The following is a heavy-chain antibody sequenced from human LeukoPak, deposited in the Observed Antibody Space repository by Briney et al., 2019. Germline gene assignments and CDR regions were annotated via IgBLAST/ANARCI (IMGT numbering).Heavy chain of an antibody. CDR1: GFTVSSNY. CDR2: IYSGGST. CDR3: ARDAKDYGGNGIDY. J-gene: IGHJ4*02. D-gene: IGHD4-23*01. Sequence: GGSLSLSCAASGFTVSSNYMSWVRQAPGKGLEWVSVIYSGGSTYYADSVKGRFTISRDNSKNTLYLQMNSLRAEDTAVYYCARDAKDYGGNGIDYSGQGTLVTVSS. V-gene: IGHV3-53*01.